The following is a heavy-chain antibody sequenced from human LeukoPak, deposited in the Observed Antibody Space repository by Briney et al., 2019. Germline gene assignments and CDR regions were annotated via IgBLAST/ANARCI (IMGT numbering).Heavy chain of an antibody. CDR1: GGSFSGDY. D-gene: IGHD1-1*01. CDR3: ARAPAITPRPCDN. Sequence: SETLSLTCAVYGGSFSGDYWTLIRQTPGKGLEWVGEISPTGLTGSNPSLKSRVTIFVDSSKKQSSLRMTSVTAADTAVYYCARAPAITPRPCDNWGPGTLVTVSS. J-gene: IGHJ4*02. V-gene: IGHV4-34*01. CDR2: ISPTGLT.